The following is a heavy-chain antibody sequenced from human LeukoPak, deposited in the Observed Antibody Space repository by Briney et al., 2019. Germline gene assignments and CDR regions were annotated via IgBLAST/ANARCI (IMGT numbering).Heavy chain of an antibody. V-gene: IGHV3-48*01. Sequence: GGSLRLSCAASGLTFSSYSMNWVRQAPGKGLEWVSYISSSSSTIYYADSVKGRFTISRDNSKNTLYLQMNSLRAEDTAVYYCAKTSIAAPPRYFDYWGQGTLVTVSS. CDR2: ISSSSSTI. CDR3: AKTSIAAPPRYFDY. D-gene: IGHD6-6*01. CDR1: GLTFSSYS. J-gene: IGHJ4*02.